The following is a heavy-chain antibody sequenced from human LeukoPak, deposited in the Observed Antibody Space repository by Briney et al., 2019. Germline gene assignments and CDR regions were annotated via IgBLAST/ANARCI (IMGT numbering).Heavy chain of an antibody. J-gene: IGHJ4*02. Sequence: ASVKVSCKASGYTFTGYYMHWVRQAPGQGLEWMGWINPNSGGTNYAQKFQGRVTMTSDTSISTAYMELSRLRSDDTAVYYCARAGRYCSSTSCYHFDYWGQGTLVTVSS. CDR3: ARAGRYCSSTSCYHFDY. CDR1: GYTFTGYY. V-gene: IGHV1-2*02. D-gene: IGHD2-2*01. CDR2: INPNSGGT.